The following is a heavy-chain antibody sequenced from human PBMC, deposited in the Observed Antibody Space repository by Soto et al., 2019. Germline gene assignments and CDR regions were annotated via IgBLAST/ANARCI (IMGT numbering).Heavy chain of an antibody. J-gene: IGHJ6*03. V-gene: IGHV3-11*01. Sequence: VQLVESGGGVGKPGGSLRLSCAASGFTFSDYYMSWTRQAPGKGLEWVAYISGSSGNIYYADSVKGRFTISRDNAKNSLYLQMNSLRADDTAVYYCARDRYSGSDADRDVWGNGTTVTVSS. D-gene: IGHD5-12*01. CDR1: GFTFSDYY. CDR3: ARDRYSGSDADRDV. CDR2: ISGSSGNI.